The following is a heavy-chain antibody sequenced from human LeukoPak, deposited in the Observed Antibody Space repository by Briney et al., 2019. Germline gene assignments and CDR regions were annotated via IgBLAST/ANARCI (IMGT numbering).Heavy chain of an antibody. D-gene: IGHD2-15*01. CDR2: IWYDGSNK. Sequence: GGSLRLSCAASGFTFSSYGMHWVRQAPGKGLEWVAVIWYDGSNKYYADSVKGRFTISRDNSKKTLYLQMNSLRAEDTAVYYCAKDGVVVAATRFNWFDPWGQGTLVTVSS. CDR1: GFTFSSYG. J-gene: IGHJ5*02. V-gene: IGHV3-33*06. CDR3: AKDGVVVAATRFNWFDP.